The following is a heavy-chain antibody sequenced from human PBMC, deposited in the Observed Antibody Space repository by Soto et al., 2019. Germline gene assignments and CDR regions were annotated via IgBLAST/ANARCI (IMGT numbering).Heavy chain of an antibody. Sequence: SVKVSCKASGGTLSSYAISWVRQAPGQGLEWMGGIIPIFGTANYAQKFQGRVTITADESTSTAYMELSSLRSEDTAVYYCARGKQLEVYYGMDVWGQGTTVTVSS. CDR2: IIPIFGTA. CDR1: GGTLSSYA. D-gene: IGHD5-18*01. CDR3: ARGKQLEVYYGMDV. J-gene: IGHJ6*02. V-gene: IGHV1-69*13.